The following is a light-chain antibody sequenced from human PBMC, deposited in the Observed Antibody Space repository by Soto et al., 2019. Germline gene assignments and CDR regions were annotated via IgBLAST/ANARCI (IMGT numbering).Light chain of an antibody. Sequence: QSALTQPPSASGFPGQSVTISCTGTSSDVGYYDYVSWYQQHPGKAPKLVIYEVTKRPSGVPDRVSASKSGNTASLTVSGLRAEDEADYYCAAWDDTLSGLVFGGGTKLTVL. J-gene: IGLJ3*02. CDR2: EVT. CDR1: SSDVGYYDY. CDR3: AAWDDTLSGLV. V-gene: IGLV2-8*01.